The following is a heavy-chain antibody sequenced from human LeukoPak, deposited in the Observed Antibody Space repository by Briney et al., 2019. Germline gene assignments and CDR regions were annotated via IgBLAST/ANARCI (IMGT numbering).Heavy chain of an antibody. CDR2: IIPIFGTA. CDR1: GGTFSSYA. CDR3: AKGAPYGSGSYHLDP. V-gene: IGHV1-69*06. J-gene: IGHJ5*02. Sequence: GASVKVSCKASGGTFSSYAISWVRQAPGQGLEWMGGIIPIFGTANYAQKFQGRVTITADKSTSTAYMELNSLRAEDTAVYYCAKGAPYGSGSYHLDPWGQGTLVTVSS. D-gene: IGHD3-10*01.